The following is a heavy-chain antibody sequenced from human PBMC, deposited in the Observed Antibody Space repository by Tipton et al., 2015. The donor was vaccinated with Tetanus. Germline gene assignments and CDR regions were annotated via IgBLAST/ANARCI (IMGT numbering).Heavy chain of an antibody. CDR2: SWYDGTDK. J-gene: IGHJ4*02. D-gene: IGHD2-15*01. CDR1: GFIFSSYG. V-gene: IGHV3-33*01. Sequence: CAASGFIFSSYGIHWVRQAPGKGLEWAAVSWYDGTDKYYADSGNGRFTISRGNSKNTLYLQMNSLRAEDTAVYYCAREADCSGGSCFSGDFDNWGQGAQVPVSS. CDR3: AREADCSGGSCFSGDFDN.